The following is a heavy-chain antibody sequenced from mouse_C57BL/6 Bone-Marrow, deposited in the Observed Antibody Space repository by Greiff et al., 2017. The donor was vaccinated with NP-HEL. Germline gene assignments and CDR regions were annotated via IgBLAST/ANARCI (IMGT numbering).Heavy chain of an antibody. CDR1: GFSFNTYA. J-gene: IGHJ1*03. Sequence: GGGLVQPKGSLKLSCAASGFSFNTYAMNWVRQAPGKGLEWVARIRSKSNNYATYYADSVKDRFTIPRDDSESMLYLQMNNLKTEDTAMYYCERHGALYGSWYFDVWGTGTTVTVSS. V-gene: IGHV10-1*01. D-gene: IGHD1-1*01. CDR3: ERHGALYGSWYFDV. CDR2: IRSKSNNYAT.